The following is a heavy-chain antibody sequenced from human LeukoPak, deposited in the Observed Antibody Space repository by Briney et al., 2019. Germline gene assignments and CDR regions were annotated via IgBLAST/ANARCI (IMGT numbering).Heavy chain of an antibody. D-gene: IGHD2/OR15-2a*01. Sequence: GGSLRLSCATSGFTVSPNYMSWVRQAPGKGLEWVSVINRSGSPYYADPVKGRFTISRDSSKNTLFLQMNNLRAEDTAVYYCAAENIHYFDYWGRGTLVTASS. V-gene: IGHV3-53*01. CDR1: GFTVSPNY. CDR3: AAENIHYFDY. CDR2: INRSGSP. J-gene: IGHJ4*02.